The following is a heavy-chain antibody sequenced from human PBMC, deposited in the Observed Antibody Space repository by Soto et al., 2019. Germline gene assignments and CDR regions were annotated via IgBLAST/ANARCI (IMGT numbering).Heavy chain of an antibody. V-gene: IGHV1-69*04. CDR1: GGTFSSYT. J-gene: IGHJ4*02. CDR2: IIPILGIA. D-gene: IGHD6-19*01. Sequence: GASVKVSCKASGGTFSSYTISWVRQAPGQGLEWMGRIIPILGIANYAQKFQGRVTITADKSTSTAYMELSSLRSEDTAVYYCARDVAVAGSGFDYWGQGTLVTVSS. CDR3: ARDVAVAGSGFDY.